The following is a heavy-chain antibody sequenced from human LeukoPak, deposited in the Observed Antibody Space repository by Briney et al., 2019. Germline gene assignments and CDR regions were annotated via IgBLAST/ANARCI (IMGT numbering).Heavy chain of an antibody. J-gene: IGHJ4*02. CDR2: IYSGGST. CDR3: AREMATIPGYFDY. CDR1: GFTVSSNY. V-gene: IGHV3-66*01. D-gene: IGHD5-24*01. Sequence: GGSLRLSCAASGFTVSSNYMSWVRQAPGKGLEWVSVIYSGGSTYYADSVRGRFTISRDNSKNTLYLQMNSLRAEDTAVYYCAREMATIPGYFDYWGQGTLVTVSS.